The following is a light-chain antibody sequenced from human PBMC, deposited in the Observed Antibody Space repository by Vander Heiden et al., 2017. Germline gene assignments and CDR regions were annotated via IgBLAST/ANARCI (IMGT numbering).Light chain of an antibody. Sequence: IVLTRSPGTLSLSPGEKATLSCRTSQSVSSSYLAWYQQKPGQAPRLLIYGASSRATGIPDRFSGSGFGTDFTLTISRVEPEDFAVYYCQQYGNSPPTFGPGTKVDSK. V-gene: IGKV3-20*01. CDR2: GAS. J-gene: IGKJ3*01. CDR1: QSVSSSY. CDR3: QQYGNSPPT.